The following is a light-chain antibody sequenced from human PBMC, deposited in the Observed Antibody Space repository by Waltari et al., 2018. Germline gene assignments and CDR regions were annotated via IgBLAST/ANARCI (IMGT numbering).Light chain of an antibody. Sequence: QSALTQPRSVSGSPGQSVTISCTGTSSDVGGYNYVSWYQQHTGKAPKLMIYDVSKRPSGVPGLFSGYKSGNTASLTISGLQAEDEADYYCCSYAGSYTWVFGGGTKLTVL. V-gene: IGLV2-11*01. CDR3: CSYAGSYTWV. CDR1: SSDVGGYNY. CDR2: DVS. J-gene: IGLJ3*02.